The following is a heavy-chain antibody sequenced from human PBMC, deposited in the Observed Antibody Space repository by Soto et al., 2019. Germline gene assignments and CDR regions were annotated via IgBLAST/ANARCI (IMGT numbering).Heavy chain of an antibody. CDR3: ASGGYSYGYPRYFDY. V-gene: IGHV4-59*08. D-gene: IGHD5-18*01. CDR2: IYYSGST. Sequence: SETLSLTCTVSGGSISSYYWSWIRQPPGKGLEWIGYIYYSGSTNYNPSLKSRVTISVDTSKNQFSLKLSSVTAADTAVYYCASGGYSYGYPRYFDYWGQGTLVTVSS. J-gene: IGHJ4*02. CDR1: GGSISSYY.